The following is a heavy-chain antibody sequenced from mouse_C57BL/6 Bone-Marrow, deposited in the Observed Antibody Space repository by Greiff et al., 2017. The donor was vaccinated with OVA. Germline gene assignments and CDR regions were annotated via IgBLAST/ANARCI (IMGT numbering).Heavy chain of an antibody. CDR2: IRSKSNNYAT. CDR1: GFSFNTYA. Sequence: EVQRVESGGGLVQPKGSLKLSCAASGFSFNTYAMNWVRQAPGKGLEWVARIRSKSNNYATYYADSVKDRFTISRDDSESMLYLQMNNLKTEDTAMYYCGRRDYGSSYWYFDVWGTGTTVTVSS. V-gene: IGHV10-1*01. CDR3: GRRDYGSSYWYFDV. D-gene: IGHD1-1*01. J-gene: IGHJ1*03.